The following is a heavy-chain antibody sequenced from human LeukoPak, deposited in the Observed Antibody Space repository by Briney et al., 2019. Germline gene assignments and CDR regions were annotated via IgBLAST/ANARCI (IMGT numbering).Heavy chain of an antibody. D-gene: IGHD2-2*02. CDR1: GGTFSSYA. CDR3: ASFGEDIVVVPAAITSGYYMDV. Sequence: VASVKVSCKASGGTFSSYAISWVRQAPGQGLEWIGGIIPIFGTANYAQKFQGRVTITADESTSTAYMELSSLRSEDTAVYYCASFGEDIVVVPAAITSGYYMDVWGKGTTVTVSS. J-gene: IGHJ6*03. V-gene: IGHV1-69*01. CDR2: IIPIFGTA.